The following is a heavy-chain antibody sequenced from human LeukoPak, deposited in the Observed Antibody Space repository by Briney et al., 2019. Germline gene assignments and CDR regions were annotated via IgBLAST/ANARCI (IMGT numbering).Heavy chain of an antibody. CDR1: GYTFTSYD. CDR2: MNPKSGGT. D-gene: IGHD1-26*01. CDR3: ARGGGIVGASEDWFDP. Sequence: ASVKVSCKASGYTFTSYDINWVRQATGQGLEWMGRMNPKSGGTDFAEKFQGRVTVTRDTSINTAYMELNRLSSEDTAVYYCARGGGIVGASEDWFDPWGQGTLVTVSS. V-gene: IGHV1-8*01. J-gene: IGHJ5*02.